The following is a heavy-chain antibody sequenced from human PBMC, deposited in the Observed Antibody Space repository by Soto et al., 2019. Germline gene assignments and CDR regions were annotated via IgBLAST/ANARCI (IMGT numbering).Heavy chain of an antibody. V-gene: IGHV3-30*18. J-gene: IGHJ3*02. CDR2: ISYDGSNK. D-gene: IGHD4-17*01. CDR1: GFTFSSYG. Sequence: SGGSLRLSCAASGFTFSSYGMHWVRQAPGKGLEWVAVISYDGSNKYYADSVKGRFTISRDNSKNTLYLQMNSLRAEDTAVYYCAKEELGGYGGNDAFDIWGQGTMVTVSS. CDR3: AKEELGGYGGNDAFDI.